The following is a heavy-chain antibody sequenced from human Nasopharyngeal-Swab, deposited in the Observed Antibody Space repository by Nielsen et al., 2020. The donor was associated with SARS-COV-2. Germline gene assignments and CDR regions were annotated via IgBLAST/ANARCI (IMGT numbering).Heavy chain of an antibody. D-gene: IGHD3-3*01. CDR1: GFTFSSYE. J-gene: IGHJ6*02. CDR3: ARALDSSITIFGVVTRYGMDV. Sequence: GESLKISCAASGFTFSSYEMNWVRQAPGKGLEWVSYISSSGSTIYYADSVKGRFTISRDNAKNSLYLRMNSLRGEDTAVYYCARALDSSITIFGVVTRYGMDVWGQGTTVTVSS. CDR2: ISSSGSTI. V-gene: IGHV3-48*03.